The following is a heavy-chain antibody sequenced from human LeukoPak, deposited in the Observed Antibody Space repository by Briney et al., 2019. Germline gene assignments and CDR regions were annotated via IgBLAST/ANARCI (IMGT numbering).Heavy chain of an antibody. CDR1: GYTFTSYD. J-gene: IGHJ4*02. Sequence: ASVKVSCKASGYTFTSYDINWVRQATGQGLEWMGWMNPNSGNTGYAQKFQGRVTMTRNTSISTAYMELSSLRSDDTAVYYCAREGSRYDFWSGNFDYWGQGTLVTVSS. D-gene: IGHD3-3*01. CDR3: AREGSRYDFWSGNFDY. V-gene: IGHV1-8*01. CDR2: MNPNSGNT.